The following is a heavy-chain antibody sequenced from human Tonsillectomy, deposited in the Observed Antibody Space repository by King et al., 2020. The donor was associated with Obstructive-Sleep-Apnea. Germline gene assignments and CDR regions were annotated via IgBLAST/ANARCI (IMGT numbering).Heavy chain of an antibody. V-gene: IGHV1-69*01. D-gene: IGHD3-22*01. CDR1: GGTFSSYA. CDR3: AREGRYYYDSSGYSAHY. Sequence: QLVQSGAEVKKPGSSVKVSCKASGGTFSSYAISWVRQAPGQGLEWMGGIIPIFGTANYAQKFQGRVTITADESTSTAYMELSSLRSEDTAVYYCAREGRYYYDSSGYSAHYWGQGTLVTVSS. CDR2: IIPIFGTA. J-gene: IGHJ4*02.